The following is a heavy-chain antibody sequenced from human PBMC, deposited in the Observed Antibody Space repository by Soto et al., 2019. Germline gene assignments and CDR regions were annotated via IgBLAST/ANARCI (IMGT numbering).Heavy chain of an antibody. D-gene: IGHD3-22*01. CDR1: GFTFSSYR. CDR2: ISYDGSDK. CDR3: ARTSYDSSGYYEY. Sequence: PGGSLGLSCAASGFTFSSYRMHWVRQAPGKGLEWVAIISYDGSDKYYADSVKGRFTVSRDNSKNTLYLQMNSLRADDTAVYYCARTSYDSSGYYEYWGQGTPVTVSS. V-gene: IGHV3-30-3*01. J-gene: IGHJ4*02.